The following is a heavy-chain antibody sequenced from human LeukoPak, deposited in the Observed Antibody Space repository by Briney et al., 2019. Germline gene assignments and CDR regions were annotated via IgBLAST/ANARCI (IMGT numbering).Heavy chain of an antibody. Sequence: PGGSLRLSCAASGFTFSDDWMHWVRQAPGKGLVWVSRIKSDGSSTSYADSVKGRFTITRDSAKNTLDLQMNSLRAEDTAVYYCARGTGNYYGYWGQGTLVTVSP. J-gene: IGHJ4*02. CDR1: GFTFSDDW. CDR2: IKSDGSST. V-gene: IGHV3-74*01. D-gene: IGHD3/OR15-3a*01. CDR3: ARGTGNYYGY.